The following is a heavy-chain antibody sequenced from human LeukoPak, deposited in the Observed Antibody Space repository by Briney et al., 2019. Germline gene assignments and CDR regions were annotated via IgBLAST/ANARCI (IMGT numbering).Heavy chain of an antibody. CDR2: IYPGDSDT. V-gene: IGHV5-51*01. Sequence: GESLKISFKGSGYSFTSYWIGRVRQMPGKGLEWMGIIYPGDSDTRYSPSFQGQVTISADKSISTAYLQWSSLKASDTAMYYCARFGTMVRGSSWFDPWGQGTLVTVSS. CDR1: GYSFTSYW. CDR3: ARFGTMVRGSSWFDP. J-gene: IGHJ5*02. D-gene: IGHD3-10*01.